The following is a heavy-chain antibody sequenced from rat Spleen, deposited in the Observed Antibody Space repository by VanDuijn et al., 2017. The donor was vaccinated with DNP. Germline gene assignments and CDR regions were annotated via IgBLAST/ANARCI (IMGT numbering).Heavy chain of an antibody. J-gene: IGHJ2*01. Sequence: EVQLVESGGGLVQPGTSLNLPCAASGSSFSDYAMAWVRQSPKKGLEWVGNIMDDGSGNYYRDTVKGRFTVSRDNEKSSLFLQMDSLRPENTATYYCSTYVTGIVFEDWGQGVMVTVSS. CDR1: GSSFSDYA. D-gene: IGHD4-1*01. CDR2: IMDDGSGN. V-gene: IGHV5S10*01. CDR3: STYVTGIVFED.